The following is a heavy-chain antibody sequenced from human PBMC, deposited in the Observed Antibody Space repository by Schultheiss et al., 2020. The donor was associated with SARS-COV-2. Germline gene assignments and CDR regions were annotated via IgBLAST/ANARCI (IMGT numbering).Heavy chain of an antibody. D-gene: IGHD3-16*02. CDR1: GGSISSGGYY. V-gene: IGHV4-30-4*08. CDR3: ARGDYDYVWGSYRNLDY. J-gene: IGHJ4*02. CDR2: IYYSGST. Sequence: SETLSLTCTVSGGSISSGGYYWSWIRQHPGKGLEWIGYIYYSGSTYYNPSLKSRVTISVDRSKNQFSLKLSSVTAADTAIYYCARGDYDYVWGSYRNLDYWGQGTLVTVSS.